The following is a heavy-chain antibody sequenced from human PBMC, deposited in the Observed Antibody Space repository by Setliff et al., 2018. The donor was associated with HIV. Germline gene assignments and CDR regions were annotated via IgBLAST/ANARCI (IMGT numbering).Heavy chain of an antibody. D-gene: IGHD4-4*01. V-gene: IGHV1-2*02. CDR2: SNPNSGGT. CDR3: ARTLPHYTHLFDY. J-gene: IGHJ4*02. CDR1: GYMFNIYY. Sequence: ASVKVSCKTSGYMFNIYYMHWVRQVPGQGLEWMGWSNPNSGGTNYAQKFQGRVTMTRDTSISTAYMELSRLRSDDTAVYYCARTLPHYTHLFDYWGQGTLVTVSS.